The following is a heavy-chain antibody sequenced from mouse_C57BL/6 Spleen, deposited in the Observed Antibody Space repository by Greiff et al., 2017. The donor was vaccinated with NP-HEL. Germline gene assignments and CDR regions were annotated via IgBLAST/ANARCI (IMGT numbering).Heavy chain of an antibody. Sequence: VQLQESGPELVKPGASVKISCKASGYAFSSSWMNWVKQRPGKGLEWIGRIYPGDGDTNYNGKFKGKATLTADKSSSTAYMQLSSLTSEDSAVYFCARCLITTVVAYYCDYGGQGTTLTVSS. J-gene: IGHJ2*01. CDR1: GYAFSSSW. V-gene: IGHV1-82*01. CDR2: IYPGDGDT. D-gene: IGHD1-1*01. CDR3: ARCLITTVVAYYCDY.